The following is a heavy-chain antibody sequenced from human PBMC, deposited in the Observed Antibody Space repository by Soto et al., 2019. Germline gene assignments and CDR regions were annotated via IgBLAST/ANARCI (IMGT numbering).Heavy chain of an antibody. J-gene: IGHJ4*03. CDR1: RFSISSGYY. CDR2: MYCSGNT. D-gene: IGHD1-26*01. V-gene: IGHV4-38-2*02. Sequence: PSETRSLRCAVSRFSISSGYYRGFIRQPPADGLRWIGSMYCSGNTNYNPSLESQVAISVDTYKNQFSLKLRSVNAEDTDVYYCARDWYREGYTGGYFDYWGQGTLVTVSS. CDR3: ARDWYREGYTGGYFDY.